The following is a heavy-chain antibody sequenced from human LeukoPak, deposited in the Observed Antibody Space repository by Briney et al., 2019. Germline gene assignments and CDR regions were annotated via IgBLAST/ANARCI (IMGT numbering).Heavy chain of an antibody. CDR2: IYYSGST. V-gene: IGHV4-39*01. D-gene: IGHD6-6*01. Sequence: SETLSLTCTVSGGSISSSSYYWGWIRQPPGKGLEWICSIYYSGSTYYNPSLKSRVTISVDTSKNQFSPKLSSLTAADTAVYYCARHWVTSSSTNWFDPWGQGALVTVSS. CDR3: ARHWVTSSSTNWFDP. CDR1: GGSISSSSYY. J-gene: IGHJ5*02.